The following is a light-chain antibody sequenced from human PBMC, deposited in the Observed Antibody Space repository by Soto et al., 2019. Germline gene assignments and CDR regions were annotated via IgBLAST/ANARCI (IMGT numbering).Light chain of an antibody. CDR1: QTVTSNY. J-gene: IGKJ1*01. CDR3: QQYDSSWT. Sequence: EIAMTQSPGTLSSSPGERATLSCRASQTVTSNYLAWYQQKPGQAPRLLIYGASSRATGIPDRFSGSGSGTYFTPTISRLEPEDFAVYYCQQYDSSWTFGQGTKVDIK. CDR2: GAS. V-gene: IGKV3-20*01.